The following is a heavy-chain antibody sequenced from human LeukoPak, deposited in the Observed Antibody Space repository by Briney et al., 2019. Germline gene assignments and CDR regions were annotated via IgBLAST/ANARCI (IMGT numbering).Heavy chain of an antibody. J-gene: IGHJ3*02. CDR2: IYPGDSDT. Sequence: GESLKISCKDSGYSFTSYWIGWVRQMPGKGLEWMGIIYPGDSDTRYSPSFQGQVTISADKSISTAYLQWSSLKASDTAMYYCARPTIARGSRDAFDIWGQGTMVTVSS. CDR3: ARPTIARGSRDAFDI. D-gene: IGHD1-26*01. CDR1: GYSFTSYW. V-gene: IGHV5-51*01.